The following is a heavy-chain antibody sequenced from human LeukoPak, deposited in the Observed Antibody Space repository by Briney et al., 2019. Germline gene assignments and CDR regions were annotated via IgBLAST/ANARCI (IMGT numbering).Heavy chain of an antibody. CDR3: ATDRWVFGSKQGSYFDF. V-gene: IGHV3-33*01. CDR2: IWYDGSSK. Sequence: GGSLRLSCAASGFTFSSYGMHWVRQAPGKGLEWVALIWYDGSSKKHADSVRGRFTISRDDSKNTLYLQMDSLRAEDTAVYYCATDRWVFGSKQGSYFDFWGQGTLVTVSS. J-gene: IGHJ4*02. CDR1: GFTFSSYG. D-gene: IGHD3-10*01.